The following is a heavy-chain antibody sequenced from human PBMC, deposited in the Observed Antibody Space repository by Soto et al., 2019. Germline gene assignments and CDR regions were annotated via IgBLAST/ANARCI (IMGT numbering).Heavy chain of an antibody. CDR1: GGSISSYY. CDR3: ARGTTYYYDSSGYSLGPPFDP. Sequence: KTSETLSLTCTVSGGSISSYYWSWIRQPPGKGLEWIGYIYYSGSTNYNPSLKSRVTISVDTSKNQFSLKLSSVTAADTAVYYCARGTTYYYDSSGYSLGPPFDPWGQGTLVTVSS. D-gene: IGHD3-22*01. CDR2: IYYSGST. V-gene: IGHV4-59*01. J-gene: IGHJ5*02.